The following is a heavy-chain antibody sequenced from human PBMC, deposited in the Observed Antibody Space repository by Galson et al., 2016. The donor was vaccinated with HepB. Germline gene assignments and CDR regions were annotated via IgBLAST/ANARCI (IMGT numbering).Heavy chain of an antibody. CDR1: GFTFNNYG. CDR3: VRDRAARDTVYYYGMDV. CDR2: IRYDGRNK. D-gene: IGHD6-25*01. J-gene: IGHJ6*02. Sequence: SLRLSCAASGFTFNNYGMHWVRQAPGKGLEWVALIRYDGRNKYYADSVKGRFTISRDNSKNTLYLQMNSLRAEDTAVYYCVRDRAARDTVYYYGMDVWGQGATVTVSS. V-gene: IGHV3-33*01.